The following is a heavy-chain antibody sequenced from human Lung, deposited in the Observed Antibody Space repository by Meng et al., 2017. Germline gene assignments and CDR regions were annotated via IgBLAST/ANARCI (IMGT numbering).Heavy chain of an antibody. CDR3: ARRGLWLDPQNFDY. CDR2: IYPSGST. CDR1: AGLLRSGYW. Sequence: LTVSGSGLVIPSGGPSLPLAGAAGLLRSGYWGSWVRQPPGKGLGWIGEIYPSGSTNYNPSLKSRVTISVDKSKNQFSLKLSSVTAADTAVYYCARRGLWLDPQNFDYWGQGTLVTVSS. J-gene: IGHJ4*02. V-gene: IGHV4-4*02. D-gene: IGHD6-19*01.